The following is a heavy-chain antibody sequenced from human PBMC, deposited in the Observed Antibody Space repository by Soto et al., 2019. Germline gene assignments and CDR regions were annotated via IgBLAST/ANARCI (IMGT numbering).Heavy chain of an antibody. Sequence: GSLRLSCAASGFTFSSYEMNWVRQAPGKGLEWVSHISNSGSIYYADSVKGRFTISRDNAKNSLYLQMNSLRAEDTAVYYCARSSGSYRPFDYCGRGTLVTVSS. J-gene: IGHJ4*02. CDR2: ISNSGSI. CDR3: ARSSGSYRPFDY. D-gene: IGHD3-22*01. CDR1: GFTFSSYE. V-gene: IGHV3-48*03.